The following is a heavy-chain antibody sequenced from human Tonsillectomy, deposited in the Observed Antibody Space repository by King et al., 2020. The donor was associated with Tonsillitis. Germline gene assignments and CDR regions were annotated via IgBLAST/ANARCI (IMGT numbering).Heavy chain of an antibody. CDR2: ISWNSGGV. Sequence: VQLVESGGGLVQPGRSLRLSCAASGFTFDEYAMHWVRQAPGKGLEWVSGISWNSGGVDYEDSVKGRFTISRDNAKNFLYLQMNSLRAEDTALYFCAKDRGQDDTSWYAFDIWGQGTVVTVSS. CDR1: GFTFDEYA. D-gene: IGHD6-13*01. J-gene: IGHJ3*02. CDR3: AKDRGQDDTSWYAFDI. V-gene: IGHV3-9*01.